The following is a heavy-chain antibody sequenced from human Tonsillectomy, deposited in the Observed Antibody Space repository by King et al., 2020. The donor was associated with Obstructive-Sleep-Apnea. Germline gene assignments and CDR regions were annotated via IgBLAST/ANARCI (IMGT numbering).Heavy chain of an antibody. Sequence: QLVQSGAEVKKPGSSVKVSCKASGGTFSSYAISWVRQAPGQGLEWMGGIIPILGIANYAQKFQGRVTITADKSTSTAYMELSSLRSEDTAVYYWARDLVAAAGTNYFDYWGQGTLVTVSS. J-gene: IGHJ4*02. D-gene: IGHD6-13*01. CDR2: IIPILGIA. CDR3: ARDLVAAAGTNYFDY. V-gene: IGHV1-69*04. CDR1: GGTFSSYA.